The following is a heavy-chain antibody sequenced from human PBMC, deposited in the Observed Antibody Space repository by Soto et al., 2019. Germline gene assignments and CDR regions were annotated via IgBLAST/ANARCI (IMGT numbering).Heavy chain of an antibody. Sequence: VQLLESGGGLVQPGGSLRLSCAASGFTFSSYGMHWVRQAPGKGLEWVAVISYDGSNKYYADSVKGRFTISRDNSKNTLYLQMNSLRAEDTAVYYCARGAYYGSGSLDVWGQGTTVTVSS. CDR3: ARGAYYGSGSLDV. CDR2: ISYDGSNK. D-gene: IGHD3-10*01. CDR1: GFTFSSYG. J-gene: IGHJ6*02. V-gene: IGHV3-30*03.